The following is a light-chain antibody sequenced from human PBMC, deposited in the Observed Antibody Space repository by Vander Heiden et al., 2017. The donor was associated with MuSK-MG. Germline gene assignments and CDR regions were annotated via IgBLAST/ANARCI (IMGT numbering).Light chain of an antibody. CDR1: QSISSY. CDR3: QQSYSTPIT. J-gene: IGKJ5*01. V-gene: IGKV1-39*01. Sequence: DIQMTQSPSSLSASVGDRVTITCRASQSISSYLNWYQQKPGKAPKLLIYAASSFQSGVPSRFTGSGSGTDFTLTISILQPEHFATYYCQQSYSTPITFGPGTRLEIK. CDR2: AAS.